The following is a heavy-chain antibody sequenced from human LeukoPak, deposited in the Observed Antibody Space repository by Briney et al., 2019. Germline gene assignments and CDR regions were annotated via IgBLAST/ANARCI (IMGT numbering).Heavy chain of an antibody. CDR3: AAPSGPTYYSPVDF. Sequence: SETLSLTCTVSGAPITTSNHYWGWIRQAPGKTLEWIANIYYSGHTLYNPSLKSRALISVDTSSNQFSLRLTSVTAADTAVYYCAAPSGPTYYSPVDFWGQGTSVSVSS. CDR1: GAPITTSNHY. J-gene: IGHJ4*02. D-gene: IGHD1-26*01. CDR2: IYYSGHT. V-gene: IGHV4-39*01.